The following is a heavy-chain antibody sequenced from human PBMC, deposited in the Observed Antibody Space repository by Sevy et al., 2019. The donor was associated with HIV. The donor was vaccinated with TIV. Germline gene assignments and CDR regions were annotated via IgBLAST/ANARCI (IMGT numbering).Heavy chain of an antibody. Sequence: GESLKISCAASGFTFRSDWMHWVRQAPGKGLVWVSRINRDGSSTAYADSVKGRFTISRDNAKNTLYLQMNSLGAEDTSVYYCLSEGGDWFDPWGQGTLVTVSS. CDR1: GFTFRSDW. V-gene: IGHV3-74*01. CDR2: INRDGSST. CDR3: LSEGGDWFDP. D-gene: IGHD3-16*01. J-gene: IGHJ5*02.